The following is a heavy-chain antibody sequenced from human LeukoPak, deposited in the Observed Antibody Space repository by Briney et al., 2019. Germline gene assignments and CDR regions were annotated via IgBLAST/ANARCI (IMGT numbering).Heavy chain of an antibody. CDR1: GFTFSSNA. CDR3: ARDGWIQLWLGYYYYYYYMDV. J-gene: IGHJ6*03. D-gene: IGHD5-18*01. Sequence: PGGSLRLSCAASGFTFSSNAMHWVRQAPGKGLEWVAIISYDGSNKYYADSVKGRFTISRDKSKNTLYLQMNSLRGEDTAVYYCARDGWIQLWLGYYYYYYYMDVWGKGTTVTVSS. CDR2: ISYDGSNK. V-gene: IGHV3-30*04.